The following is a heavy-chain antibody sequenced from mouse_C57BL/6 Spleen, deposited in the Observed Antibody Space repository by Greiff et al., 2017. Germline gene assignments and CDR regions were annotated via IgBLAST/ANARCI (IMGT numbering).Heavy chain of an antibody. CDR2: INPSSGYT. CDR1: GYTFTSYW. D-gene: IGHD4-1*01. CDR3: ASGNRNWYFDV. Sequence: QVQLKQSGAELAKPGASVKLSCKASGYTFTSYWMHWVKQRPGQGLEWIGYINPSSGYTKYNQKFKDKATLTADKSSSTAYMQLSSLTYEDSAVYYCASGNRNWYFDVWGTGTTVTVSS. J-gene: IGHJ1*03. V-gene: IGHV1-7*01.